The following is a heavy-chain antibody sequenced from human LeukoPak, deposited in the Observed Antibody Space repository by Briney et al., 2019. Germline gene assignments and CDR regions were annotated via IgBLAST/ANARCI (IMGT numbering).Heavy chain of an antibody. Sequence: GGSLRLSCAASGFTFSSYGMNWVRQAPGKGLEWVSFISSSSSTIYYADSVKGRFTISRDNAKNSLYLQMNSLRAEDTAVYYCARDRGGSYSAIDYWGQGTLVTVSS. J-gene: IGHJ4*02. D-gene: IGHD1-26*01. CDR1: GFTFSSYG. CDR2: ISSSSSTI. CDR3: ARDRGGSYSAIDY. V-gene: IGHV3-48*04.